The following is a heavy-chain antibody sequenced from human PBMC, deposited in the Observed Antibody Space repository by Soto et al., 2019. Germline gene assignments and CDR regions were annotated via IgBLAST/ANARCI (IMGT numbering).Heavy chain of an antibody. CDR2: INHSGST. CDR1: GGSFSGYY. CDR3: ARNRRYYGSGSSGFDP. D-gene: IGHD3-10*01. J-gene: IGHJ5*02. V-gene: IGHV4-34*01. Sequence: SETLSLTCAVYGGSFSGYYWSWIRQPPGKGLEWIGEINHSGSTNYNPSLKSRVTISVDTSKNQFSLKLSSVTAADTAVYYCARNRRYYGSGSSGFDPWGQGTLVTVSS.